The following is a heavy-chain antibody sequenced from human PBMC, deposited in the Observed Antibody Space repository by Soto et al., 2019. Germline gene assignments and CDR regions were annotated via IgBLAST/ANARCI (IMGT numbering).Heavy chain of an antibody. Sequence: PGESLKISCKGSGYSFTSYWIGWVRQMPGKGLEWMGIIYPGDSDTRYSPSFQGQVTISADKSISTAYLQWSSLKASDTAMYYCARQASQTIFGPPDSYYGMDVGGKGTTVTVPS. CDR2: IYPGDSDT. V-gene: IGHV5-51*01. J-gene: IGHJ6*04. CDR3: ARQASQTIFGPPDSYYGMDV. D-gene: IGHD3-3*01. CDR1: GYSFTSYW.